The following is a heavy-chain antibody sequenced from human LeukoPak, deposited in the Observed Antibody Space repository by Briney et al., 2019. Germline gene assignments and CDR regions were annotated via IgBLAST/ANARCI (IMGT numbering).Heavy chain of an antibody. CDR1: GYSIAHGFF. Sequence: SETLSLTCTVSGYSIAHGFFWAWIRQPPGGGLEWIGSLYHSGTTYYNTSLKSRISTSVDTSKNQFSLKLRLVTAADTAVYYCARVEVPREIIDWYFDLWGRGTLVTVSS. CDR2: LYHSGTT. J-gene: IGHJ2*01. V-gene: IGHV4-38-2*02. CDR3: ARVEVPREIIDWYFDL. D-gene: IGHD3-16*02.